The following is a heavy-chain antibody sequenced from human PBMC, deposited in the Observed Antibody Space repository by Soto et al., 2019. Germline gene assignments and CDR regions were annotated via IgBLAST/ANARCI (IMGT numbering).Heavy chain of an antibody. CDR3: ARKAFGEISYYYYGMDV. Sequence: QVQLVESGGGVVQPGRSLRLSCAASGFTFSTYGMHWVRQAPGKGLEWVAVIWSGGSNKYYADSVKGRFTISRDNSKNTLYLQMNSRRAEDTAVYYCARKAFGEISYYYYGMDVWGQGTTVTVSS. CDR1: GFTFSTYG. J-gene: IGHJ6*02. D-gene: IGHD3-10*01. V-gene: IGHV3-33*01. CDR2: IWSGGSNK.